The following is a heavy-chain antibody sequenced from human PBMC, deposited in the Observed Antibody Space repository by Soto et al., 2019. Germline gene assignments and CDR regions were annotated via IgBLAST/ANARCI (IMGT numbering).Heavy chain of an antibody. CDR2: IYHSGTT. V-gene: IGHV4-38-2*02. CDR1: GYSISSGSY. Sequence: AENLSLTCTVSGYSISSGSYWGWIRQPPGKGPEWIGSIYHSGTTFYTPSLKSRVTVSVDKSNNQFSLKLRFVTAADTGVYYLSKSQVMFVAGSTTHYRGHATLVTVS. D-gene: IGHD6-19*01. J-gene: IGHJ4*01. CDR3: SKSQVMFVAGSTTHY.